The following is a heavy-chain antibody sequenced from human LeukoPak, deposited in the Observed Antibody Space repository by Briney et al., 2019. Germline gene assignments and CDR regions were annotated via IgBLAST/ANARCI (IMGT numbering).Heavy chain of an antibody. CDR3: ARDRSSGWSDY. CDR2: IIPIFGTA. V-gene: IGHV1-69*06. D-gene: IGHD6-19*01. J-gene: IGHJ4*02. Sequence: SVKVSCKASGYTFTSYGICWVRQAPGQGLEWMGGIIPIFGTANYAQKFQGRVTITADKSTSTAYMELSSLRSEDTAVYYCARDRSSGWSDYWGQGTLVTVSS. CDR1: GYTFTSYG.